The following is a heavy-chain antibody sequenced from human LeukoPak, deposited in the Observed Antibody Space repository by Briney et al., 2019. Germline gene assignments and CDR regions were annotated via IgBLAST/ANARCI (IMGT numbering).Heavy chain of an antibody. CDR1: GYTFTSYG. CDR2: ISAYNGNT. V-gene: IGHV1-18*01. Sequence: ASVKVSCKASGYTFTSYGISWVRQAPGQGLEWMGWISAYNGNTNYAQKLQGRVTMTTDTSTSTAYMELRSLRSDDTAVYYCARDWSQHVGYNWFDPWGQGTLVTVSS. D-gene: IGHD3-3*01. CDR3: ARDWSQHVGYNWFDP. J-gene: IGHJ5*02.